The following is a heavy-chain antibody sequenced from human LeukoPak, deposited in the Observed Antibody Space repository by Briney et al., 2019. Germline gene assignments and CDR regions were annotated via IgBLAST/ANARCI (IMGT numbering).Heavy chain of an antibody. D-gene: IGHD3-3*01. V-gene: IGHV4-59*08. J-gene: IGHJ4*02. CDR2: IDYSGST. Sequence: PSETLSLTCTVSGGSISSYYWNWIRQPPGKGLEWVGYIDYSGSTNYNPSLKSRVTISVDTSKNQFSLKLSSVTAADTAVYYCARVHESAFDYWGQGTLVTVSS. CDR1: GGSISSYY. CDR3: ARVHESAFDY.